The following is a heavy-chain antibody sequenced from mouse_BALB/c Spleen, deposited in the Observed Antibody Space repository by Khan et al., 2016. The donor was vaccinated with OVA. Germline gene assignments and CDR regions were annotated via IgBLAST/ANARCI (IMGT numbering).Heavy chain of an antibody. CDR1: GYSITSGYY. Sequence: EVELVESGPGLVKPSQSLSFTCFVTGYSITSGYYWNLIRQLPGNKLEWMGYISYDGSHNYNPSLKNRISITRDTSMNQSFLKLNSVTTEDTATYCGANGDGDCGWFASWGQGTLVTVSA. V-gene: IGHV3-6*02. CDR2: ISYDGSH. J-gene: IGHJ3*01. D-gene: IGHD2-13*01. CDR3: ANGDGDCGWFAS.